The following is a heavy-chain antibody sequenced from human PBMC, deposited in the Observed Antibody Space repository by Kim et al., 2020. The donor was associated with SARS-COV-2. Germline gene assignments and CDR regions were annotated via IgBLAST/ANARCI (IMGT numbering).Heavy chain of an antibody. V-gene: IGHV4-59*08. D-gene: IGHD3-16*01. CDR3: SRQLWGEGYWYFDR. CDR1: GGSISSYY. CDR2: IYYRGST. J-gene: IGHJ2*01. Sequence: SETLSLTCTVSGGSISSYYWSWIRQPPGKGLEWIGYIYYRGSTNYNPSLKRLVTISVDTSKNQFSLNLTSVTAADTAVYYCSRQLWGEGYWYFDRWGRGT.